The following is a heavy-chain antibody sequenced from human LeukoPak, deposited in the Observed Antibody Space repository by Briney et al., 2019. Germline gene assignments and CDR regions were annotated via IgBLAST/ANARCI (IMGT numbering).Heavy chain of an antibody. J-gene: IGHJ4*02. V-gene: IGHV3-53*01. Sequence: GGSLRLSCAASGFIVSSNYMSWVRQAPGKGLEWVSVIYTGGSTYYADSVKGRFTISRDNCKNTLDLQMNSLRVEDTAVYYCARDGRRTGGVIETWGQGTLVTVSS. CDR1: GFIVSSNY. CDR2: IYTGGST. CDR3: ARDGRRTGGVIET. D-gene: IGHD3-16*01.